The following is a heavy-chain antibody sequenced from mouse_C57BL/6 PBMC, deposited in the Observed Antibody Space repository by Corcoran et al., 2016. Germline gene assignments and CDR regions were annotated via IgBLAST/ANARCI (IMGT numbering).Heavy chain of an antibody. J-gene: IGHJ2*01. Sequence: EVQLQQSGPELVKPGASVKISCKASGYTFTDYYMNWVKQSHGKSLEWIGDINPNNGGTSYNQKFKGKATLTVDKSSSTAYMELRSLTSEDSAVYYCARRGKLYYGSSYFFDYWGQGTTLTVSS. CDR1: GYTFTDYY. V-gene: IGHV1-26*01. D-gene: IGHD1-1*01. CDR3: ARRGKLYYGSSYFFDY. CDR2: INPNNGGT.